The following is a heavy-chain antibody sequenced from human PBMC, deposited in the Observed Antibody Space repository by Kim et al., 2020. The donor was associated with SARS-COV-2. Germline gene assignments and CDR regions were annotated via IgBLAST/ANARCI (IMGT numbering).Heavy chain of an antibody. Sequence: GGSLRLSCAASGLTFSISVVAWVRQAPGKGLEWVSGITSNGITSYIESVKGRFTISRDKSKDTVYLQMNNLRAEDTALYFCVRGVTYWGQGTLVTVSP. D-gene: IGHD2-21*02. CDR3: VRGVTY. V-gene: IGHV3-23*01. CDR2: ITSNGIT. J-gene: IGHJ4*02. CDR1: GLTFSISV.